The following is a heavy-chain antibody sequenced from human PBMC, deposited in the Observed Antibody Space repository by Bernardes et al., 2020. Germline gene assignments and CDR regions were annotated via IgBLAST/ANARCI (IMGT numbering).Heavy chain of an antibody. V-gene: IGHV3-23*01. CDR2: ISTSGDSA. CDR3: AKENSYYYYSMDV. Sequence: GGPLRLSCAASGFTLSSYAVSWVRQAPRKGLEWVSTISTSGDSAYYADSVKGRFTISRDNSKNTLYLQMNSLRAEDTAVYYCAKENSYYYYSMDVWGKGNTVTVSS. J-gene: IGHJ6*03. CDR1: GFTLSSYA.